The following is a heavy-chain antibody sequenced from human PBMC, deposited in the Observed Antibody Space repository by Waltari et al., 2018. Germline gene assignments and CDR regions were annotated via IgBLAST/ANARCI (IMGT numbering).Heavy chain of an antibody. J-gene: IGHJ4*02. V-gene: IGHV4-59*11. CDR1: GGSISSPY. CDR3: ARGTGYSFDY. CDR2: IYYSGST. D-gene: IGHD3-9*01. Sequence: QVQLQESGPGLVKPSETLSLTCTVSGGSISSPYWSWIRQPPGKGLEWIGYIYYSGSTNYNPSLKSRVTISVDTSKNQFSLKLSSVTAADTAVYYCARGTGYSFDYWGQGTLVTVSS.